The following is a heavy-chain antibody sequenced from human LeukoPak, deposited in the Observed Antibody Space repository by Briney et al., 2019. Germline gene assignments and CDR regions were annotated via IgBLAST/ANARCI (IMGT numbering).Heavy chain of an antibody. CDR1: GGSIGSYY. CDR3: VRQHYGSGSYYVDY. D-gene: IGHD3-10*01. J-gene: IGHJ4*02. Sequence: SETLSLTCTVSGGSIGSYYWSWVRLPPGTGLEWVGYISYRGSTNYNPSLKSRVTISVDTSKNKFSLNLSSVSAADTARSVCVRQHYGSGSYYVDYWGQRTLVSVSS. V-gene: IGHV4-59*08. CDR2: ISYRGST.